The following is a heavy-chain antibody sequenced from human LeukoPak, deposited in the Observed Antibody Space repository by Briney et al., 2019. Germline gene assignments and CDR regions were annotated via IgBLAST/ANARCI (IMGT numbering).Heavy chain of an antibody. Sequence: SETLSLTCTVSGGSISSSSYYWGWIRQPPGKGLEWIGSIYYSGSTYYNPSLKSRVTISVDTSKNQFSLKLSSVTAADTAVYYCARDLYSGYDRYYMDVWGKGTTVTISS. J-gene: IGHJ6*03. V-gene: IGHV4-39*07. CDR2: IYYSGST. D-gene: IGHD5-12*01. CDR1: GGSISSSSYY. CDR3: ARDLYSGYDRYYMDV.